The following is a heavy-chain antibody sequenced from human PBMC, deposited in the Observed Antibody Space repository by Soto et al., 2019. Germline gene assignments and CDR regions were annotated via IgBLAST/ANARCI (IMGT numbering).Heavy chain of an antibody. CDR3: ARRHSVRSGWYPNWFDP. J-gene: IGHJ5*02. D-gene: IGHD6-19*01. CDR1: GGSFSGYY. V-gene: IGHV4-34*01. CDR2: INHSGST. Sequence: QVQLQQWGAGLLKPSETLSLTCAVYGGSFSGYYRSWIRQPPGKGLEWIGEINHSGSTNYNPSLKSRVTISVDTPKNHFSLKLSSVTAADTAVYYCARRHSVRSGWYPNWFDPWGQGTLVTVSS.